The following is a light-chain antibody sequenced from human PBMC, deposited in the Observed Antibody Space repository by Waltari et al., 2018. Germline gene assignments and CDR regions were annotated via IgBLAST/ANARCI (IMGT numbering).Light chain of an antibody. V-gene: IGKV3-15*01. CDR2: GAS. CDR3: QQYNNWPRA. J-gene: IGKJ2*01. CDR1: QSVGSN. Sequence: ETVVTQSTATMSVSPGERANLSCRASQSVGSNFAWYQQKPGQSPRLLIFGASTRATGIPARFSGNGSGTEFTLTISSLQSEDFAVYYCQQYNNWPRAFGQGTKLEIK.